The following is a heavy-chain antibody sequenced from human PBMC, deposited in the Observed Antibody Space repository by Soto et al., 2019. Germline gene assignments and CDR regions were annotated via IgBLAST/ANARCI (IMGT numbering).Heavy chain of an antibody. Sequence: GGSLRLSCAASGFTFSSYSMNWVRQAPGKGLEWVSSISSSSSYLYYADSGKGRFTISRDNAKNSLYLQMNSLRAEDTAVYYCASDRGYDFWSGYHKASVDYWGQGTLVTVSS. D-gene: IGHD3-3*01. CDR3: ASDRGYDFWSGYHKASVDY. J-gene: IGHJ4*02. V-gene: IGHV3-21*01. CDR2: ISSSSSYL. CDR1: GFTFSSYS.